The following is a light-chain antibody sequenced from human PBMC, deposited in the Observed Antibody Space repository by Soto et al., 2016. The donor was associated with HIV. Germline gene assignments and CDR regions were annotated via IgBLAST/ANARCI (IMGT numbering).Light chain of an antibody. V-gene: IGLV3-21*03. J-gene: IGLJ3*02. CDR1: NLGSKS. CDR3: QVWGSTSDPWV. Sequence: SSVLTQPPSVSVAPGKTARITCGGDNLGSKSVHWYQQKPGQAPVLVVYDDSDRPSGIPERFSGSNSGNTATLTISRVEARDEADYYCQVWGSTSDPWVFGGGTKLTVL. CDR2: DDS.